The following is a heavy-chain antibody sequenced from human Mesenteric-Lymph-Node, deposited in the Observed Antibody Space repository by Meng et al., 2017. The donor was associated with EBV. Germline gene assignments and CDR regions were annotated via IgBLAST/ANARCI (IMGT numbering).Heavy chain of an antibody. J-gene: IGHJ5*02. D-gene: IGHD3-22*01. CDR3: ARDSTGDSRRFDP. V-gene: IGHV1-3*01. CDR1: GYTSTSNA. CDR2: INVGNGDT. Sequence: QSGAEVKKPGASVKVSCKASGYTSTSNAMHSVRQASGQRLEWMGWINVGNGDTKYSQKFHGRVTITRDTSATTAYMELRSLTSEDTAVYYCARDSTGDSRRFDPWGQGTLVTVSS.